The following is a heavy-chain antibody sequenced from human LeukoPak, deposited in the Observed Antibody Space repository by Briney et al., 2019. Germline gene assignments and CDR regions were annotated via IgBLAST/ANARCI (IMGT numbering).Heavy chain of an antibody. CDR2: IYYSGST. D-gene: IGHD6-13*01. J-gene: IGHJ5*02. CDR3: ARQGIAAAGTSGWFDP. V-gene: IGHV4-39*01. Sequence: SETLSLTCTVSGGSLSSSSYYWGWIRQPPGKGLEWIGSIYYSGSTYYNPSLKCRVTISVDTSKNQFSLKLSSVTAADTAVYYCARQGIAAAGTSGWFDPWGQGTLVTVSS. CDR1: GGSLSSSSYY.